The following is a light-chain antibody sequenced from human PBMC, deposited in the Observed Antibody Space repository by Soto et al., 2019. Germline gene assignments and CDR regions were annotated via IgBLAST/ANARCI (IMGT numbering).Light chain of an antibody. CDR2: EVS. J-gene: IGKJ2*01. V-gene: IGKV3-15*01. Sequence: EIVLTQSPATLSVSPGERVALSCRASQSLTRNLAWYQQKPGQAPRLLIYEVSTRATGIPGRFSGSGSGTGFTLTISSLQSEDFAVYYCQQYNNWPPYTFGQGTKVDIK. CDR3: QQYNNWPPYT. CDR1: QSLTRN.